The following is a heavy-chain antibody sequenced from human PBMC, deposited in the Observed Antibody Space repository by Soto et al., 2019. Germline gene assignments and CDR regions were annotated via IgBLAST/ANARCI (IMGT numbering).Heavy chain of an antibody. J-gene: IGHJ6*02. Sequence: GGSLRLSCVASGFTFENYAMCWVRQAPGKGLEWVSAISGSGGTTYYSDSVKGRFTISRDNSKNTVYLQMNDLRVEDAAEYFCAKDSWAIFGVPAGEYYAMDVWGQGTTVTVS. V-gene: IGHV3-23*01. CDR2: ISGSGGTT. CDR1: GFTFENYA. D-gene: IGHD3-3*01. CDR3: AKDSWAIFGVPAGEYYAMDV.